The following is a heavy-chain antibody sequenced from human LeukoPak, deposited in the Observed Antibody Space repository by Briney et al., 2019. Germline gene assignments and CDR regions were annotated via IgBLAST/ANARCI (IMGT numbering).Heavy chain of an antibody. CDR1: GYTFTSYD. J-gene: IGHJ4*02. V-gene: IGHV1-8*03. D-gene: IGHD6-13*01. CDR3: ARGLSSSWYGLPVNY. CDR2: MNPNSGNT. Sequence: ASVKVSCKASGYTFTSYDINWVRQATGQGLEWMGWMNPNSGNTGYAQKFQGRVTITRNTSISTAYMELSSLRSEDTAVYYCARGLSSSWYGLPVNYWGQGTLVAVSS.